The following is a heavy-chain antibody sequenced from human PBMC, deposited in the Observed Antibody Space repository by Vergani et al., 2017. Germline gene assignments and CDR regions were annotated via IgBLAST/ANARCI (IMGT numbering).Heavy chain of an antibody. J-gene: IGHJ4*02. V-gene: IGHV3-30*03. CDR3: ARDSRGTTVANY. CDR2: ISYDGSNK. D-gene: IGHD4-23*01. Sequence: VQLVESGGGLVQPGRSLRLSCAASGFTFSSYGMHWVRQAPGKGLEWVAVISYDGSNKYYADSVKGRFTISRDNSKNTLYLQMNSLRAEDTAVYYCARDSRGTTVANYWGQGTLVTVSS. CDR1: GFTFSSYG.